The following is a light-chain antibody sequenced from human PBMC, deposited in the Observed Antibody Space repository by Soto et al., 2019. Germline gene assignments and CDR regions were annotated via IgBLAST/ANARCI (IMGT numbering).Light chain of an antibody. J-gene: IGKJ1*01. CDR3: QQYNNWPPLT. CDR1: QSVSSN. Sequence: EIVMTQSPATLSVSPGERATLSCRASQSVSSNFAWYQQKPGQAPRLLIYGASTRATGIPARFSGSGSATEFTLTISSLQAEDFAVYYCQQYNNWPPLTFGQGTKVEIK. V-gene: IGKV3-15*01. CDR2: GAS.